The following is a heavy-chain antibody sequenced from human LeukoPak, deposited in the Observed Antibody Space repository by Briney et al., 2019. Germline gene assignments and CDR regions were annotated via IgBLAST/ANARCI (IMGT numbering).Heavy chain of an antibody. V-gene: IGHV3-23*01. CDR2: ISGSGGST. J-gene: IGHJ3*02. CDR1: GFTLSNHW. CDR3: AKGPYYYDSSAYHYGAFDI. Sequence: GGSLRLSCAASGFTLSNHWMIWVRQAPGKGLEWVSTISGSGGSTYHADSVKGRFTISRDNSKNTLYLQMNSLRAEDTAVYYCAKGPYYYDSSAYHYGAFDIWGQGTMVTVSS. D-gene: IGHD3-22*01.